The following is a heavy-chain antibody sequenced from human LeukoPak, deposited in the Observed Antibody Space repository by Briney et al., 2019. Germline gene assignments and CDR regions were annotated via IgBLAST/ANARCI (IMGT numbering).Heavy chain of an antibody. CDR1: GGTFSSYA. Sequence: GASVKVSCKASGGTFSSYAISWVRQAPGQGLEWMGGIIPIFGTANYAQKFRGRVTITADESTSTAYMELSSLRSEDTAVYYCARDQYYYDSSGYYYWGQGTLVTVSS. D-gene: IGHD3-22*01. CDR2: IIPIFGTA. J-gene: IGHJ4*02. CDR3: ARDQYYYDSSGYYY. V-gene: IGHV1-69*13.